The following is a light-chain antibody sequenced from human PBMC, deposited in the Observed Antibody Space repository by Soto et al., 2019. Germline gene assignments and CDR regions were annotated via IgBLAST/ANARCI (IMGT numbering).Light chain of an antibody. CDR1: QSVSSN. Sequence: ELVLTQSPGTLSLSPGERATLSCRASQSVSSNLAWYQQKPGQAPRLLMYGASTRATGIPDRFSGSGSGTEFTLTISSLQSEDFAVYYCQQHNNWPPWTFGQGTKVEIK. V-gene: IGKV3-15*01. J-gene: IGKJ1*01. CDR2: GAS. CDR3: QQHNNWPPWT.